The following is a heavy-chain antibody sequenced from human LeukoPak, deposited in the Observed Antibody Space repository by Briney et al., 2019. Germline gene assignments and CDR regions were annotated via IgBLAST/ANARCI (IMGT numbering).Heavy chain of an antibody. CDR1: GYTFTRYG. J-gene: IGHJ4*02. Sequence: ASVKVSCKASGYTFTRYGISWVRQAPAQGLEGMGWISADNGNTNYAPKLQGSVTMTSHTSTSTAYMELRSLRSDYTAVYYCARAPYYDILTGYYMFDYWGQGTLVTVSS. V-gene: IGHV1-18*01. D-gene: IGHD3-9*01. CDR3: ARAPYYDILTGYYMFDY. CDR2: ISADNGNT.